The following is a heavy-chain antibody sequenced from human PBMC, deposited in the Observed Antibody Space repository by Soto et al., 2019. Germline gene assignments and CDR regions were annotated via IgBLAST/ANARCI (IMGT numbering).Heavy chain of an antibody. D-gene: IGHD3-10*01. V-gene: IGHV1-3*01. CDR1: GYTFTSYA. J-gene: IGHJ5*02. CDR3: ARPKVRGEAPNWFDP. Sequence: GASVKVSCKASGYTFTSYAMHWARQAPGQRLEWMGWINAGNGNTKYSQKFQGRVTITRDTSASTAYMELSSLRSEDTAVYYCARPKVRGEAPNWFDPCGQGTLVTVSS. CDR2: INAGNGNT.